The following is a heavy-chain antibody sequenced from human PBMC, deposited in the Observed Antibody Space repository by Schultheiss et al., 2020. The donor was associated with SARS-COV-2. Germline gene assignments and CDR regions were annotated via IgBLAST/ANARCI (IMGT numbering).Heavy chain of an antibody. CDR3: ARDDCSGGSCYFHYYYYMDV. J-gene: IGHJ6*03. Sequence: GGSLRLSCAASGFTVSSNYMSWVRQAPGKGLEWVAVISYDGSNKYYADSVKGRFTISRDNSKNTLYLQMNSLRAEDTAVYYCARDDCSGGSCYFHYYYYMDVWGKGTTVTVSS. CDR2: ISYDGSNK. V-gene: IGHV3-30-3*01. D-gene: IGHD2-15*01. CDR1: GFTVSSNY.